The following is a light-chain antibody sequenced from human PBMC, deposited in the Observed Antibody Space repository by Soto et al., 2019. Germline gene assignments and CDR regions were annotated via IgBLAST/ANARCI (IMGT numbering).Light chain of an antibody. Sequence: DIQMTQSPSTLSGSVGDRVTITCRASQTISSWLAWYQQKPGQPPKLLIYGASTRESGVPARFSGSGSGTDFTLTISGLQAEDVAVYFCQQYHTTPLTFGPGTKVDIK. J-gene: IGKJ3*01. CDR3: QQYHTTPLT. CDR1: QTISSW. CDR2: GAS. V-gene: IGKV1-5*01.